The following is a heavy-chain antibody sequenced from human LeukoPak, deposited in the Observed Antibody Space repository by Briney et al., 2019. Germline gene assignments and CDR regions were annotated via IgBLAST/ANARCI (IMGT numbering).Heavy chain of an antibody. V-gene: IGHV3-15*01. D-gene: IGHD2-15*01. CDR3: TTEDIVVVVGAYDP. CDR2: IKSKTDGGTT. CDR1: GFTFSNAW. J-gene: IGHJ5*02. Sequence: PGGSLRLSCAASGFTFSNAWMSWVRQARGKGLEWVGRIKSKTDGGTTDYAAPVKGRFTISRDDSKNTLYLQMNSLKIEDTAVYYCTTEDIVVVVGAYDPWGQGTLVTVSS.